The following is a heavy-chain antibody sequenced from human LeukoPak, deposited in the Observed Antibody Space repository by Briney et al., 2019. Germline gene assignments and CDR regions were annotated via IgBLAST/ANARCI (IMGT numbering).Heavy chain of an antibody. D-gene: IGHD6-6*01. V-gene: IGHV4-59*01. CDR3: ARQYSSSSGYYGMDV. Sequence: PSETLSLTCTVSGGSISSSYCSSIRQPPGKGLEWIGYIYYSGSTNYNPSLKSRVTISVDTSKNQFSLKLSSVTAADTAVYYCARQYSSSSGYYGMDVWGQGTTVTVSS. CDR2: IYYSGST. J-gene: IGHJ6*02. CDR1: GGSISSSY.